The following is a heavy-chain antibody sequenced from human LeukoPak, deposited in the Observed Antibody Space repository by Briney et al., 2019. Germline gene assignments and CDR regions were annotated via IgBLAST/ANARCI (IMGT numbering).Heavy chain of an antibody. D-gene: IGHD2-2*01. CDR2: IYYSGST. J-gene: IGHJ6*04. V-gene: IGHV4-59*01. Sequence: SETLSLTCTVSGGSISSYYWGWIRQPPGKGLEWIGYIYYSGSTNYNPSLKSRVTISVDTSKNQFSLKLSSVTAADTAVYYCAGVGGYCSSTSCYYYGMDVWGKGTTVTVSS. CDR1: GGSISSYY. CDR3: AGVGGYCSSTSCYYYGMDV.